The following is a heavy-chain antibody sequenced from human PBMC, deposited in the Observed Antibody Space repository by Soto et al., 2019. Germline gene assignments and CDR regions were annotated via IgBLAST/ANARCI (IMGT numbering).Heavy chain of an antibody. J-gene: IGHJ6*02. Sequence: SETLPLTCAVSGGSLTSGGYTWGWIRQHPRKGLERIGYIYYSGSTYYNPSLKSRVTISVDTSKNQFSLKLSSVTAADTAVYYCARDSPIQYYYDSSGYPGGMDVWGQGTTVTVSS. D-gene: IGHD3-22*01. CDR3: ARDSPIQYYYDSSGYPGGMDV. V-gene: IGHV4-31*11. CDR2: IYYSGST. CDR1: GGSLTSGGYT.